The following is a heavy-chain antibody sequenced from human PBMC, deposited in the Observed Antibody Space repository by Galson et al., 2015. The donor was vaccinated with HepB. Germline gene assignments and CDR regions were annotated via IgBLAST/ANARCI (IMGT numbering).Heavy chain of an antibody. D-gene: IGHD6-19*01. CDR2: ISSSSSYI. Sequence: SLRLSCAASGFTFSSYSMNWVRQAPGKGLEWVSSISSSSSYIYYADSVKGRFTVSRDNSGSTLYLRMNNLRAEDTAVYFCAKDRWTRRIALGGADYWGQGTLVTVSS. V-gene: IGHV3-21*01. CDR3: AKDRWTRRIALGGADY. J-gene: IGHJ4*02. CDR1: GFTFSSYS.